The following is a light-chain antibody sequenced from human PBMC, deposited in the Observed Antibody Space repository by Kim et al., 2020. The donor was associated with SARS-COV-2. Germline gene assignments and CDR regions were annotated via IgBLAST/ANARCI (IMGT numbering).Light chain of an antibody. CDR3: CSYAGTYTYV. CDR1: SDDVGSYDY. V-gene: IGLV2-11*01. J-gene: IGLJ1*01. Sequence: QSALTQPRSVSGSPGQSVTISCTGTSDDVGSYDYVTWYQQLPGEAPRFIIYNVNKRPSGVPYRFSGSKSGNTASLTITGLQADDEADYYCCSYAGTYTYVFGTGTKVTVL. CDR2: NVN.